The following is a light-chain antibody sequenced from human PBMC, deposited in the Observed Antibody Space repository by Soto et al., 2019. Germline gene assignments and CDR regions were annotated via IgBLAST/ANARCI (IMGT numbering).Light chain of an antibody. CDR1: QSVSSSY. V-gene: IGKV3-20*01. J-gene: IGKJ2*01. Sequence: EIVLTQSPGTLSLSPGERGTLSCRASQSVSSSYLAWYLHKPGQAPRLLIYGASSRATGIPDRFSGSGSGTDFTLTISRPEPEDFAVYYCQQYGSSPYTFGQGTELEIK. CDR3: QQYGSSPYT. CDR2: GAS.